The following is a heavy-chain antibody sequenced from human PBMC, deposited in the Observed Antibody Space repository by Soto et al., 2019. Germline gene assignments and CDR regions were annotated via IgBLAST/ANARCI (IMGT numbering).Heavy chain of an antibody. Sequence: PSETLSLTCTVSGGSISSGGYYWSWIRQHPWKGLEWIGYIYYSGSTYYNPSLKSRVTISVDTSKNQFSLKLSSVAAADTAVYYCARGDVLRYFDWLNWFDPWGQGXLVTVYS. CDR1: GGSISSGGYY. CDR3: ARGDVLRYFDWLNWFDP. J-gene: IGHJ5*02. CDR2: IYYSGST. D-gene: IGHD3-9*01. V-gene: IGHV4-31*03.